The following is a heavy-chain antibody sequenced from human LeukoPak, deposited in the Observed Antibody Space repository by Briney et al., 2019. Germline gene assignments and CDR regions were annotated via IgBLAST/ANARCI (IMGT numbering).Heavy chain of an antibody. J-gene: IGHJ4*02. CDR1: GDSISSGGYY. V-gene: IGHV4-31*03. D-gene: IGHD3-3*01. CDR2: IYYSGST. Sequence: SETLSLTCTVSGDSISSGGYYWSWIRQHPGKGLEWIGYIYYSGSTYYNPSLKSRVTISVDTSKNQFSLKLSSVTAADTAVYYCARVAEIDFWSGYHFDYWGQGTLVTVSS. CDR3: ARVAEIDFWSGYHFDY.